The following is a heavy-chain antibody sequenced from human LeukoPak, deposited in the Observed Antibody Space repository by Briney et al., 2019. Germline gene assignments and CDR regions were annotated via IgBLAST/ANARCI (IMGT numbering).Heavy chain of an antibody. CDR2: INPNTGGT. V-gene: IGHV1-2*02. CDR3: ARVDSSGC. Sequence: ASVKVSCKASGYTFTDSYMHWLRQAPGQGFEWMGWINPNTGGTKYAQRFQGRVTMTRDTSTSTAYMDLTRLRSNDTALYFCARVDSSGCWGQGTLVTVSS. J-gene: IGHJ4*02. D-gene: IGHD3-22*01. CDR1: GYTFTDSY.